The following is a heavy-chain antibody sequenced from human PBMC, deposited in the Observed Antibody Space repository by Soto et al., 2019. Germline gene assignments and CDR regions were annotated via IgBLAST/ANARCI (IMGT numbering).Heavy chain of an antibody. CDR1: GFTFSSYA. V-gene: IGHV3-23*01. J-gene: IGHJ5*02. CDR3: AKDRVRPKPAAAFAP. Sequence: GGSLRLSCAASGFTFSSYAMSWVRKAPGKGLEWVSAISGSGGSTYYADSVKGRFTISRDNSKNTLYLQMNSLRAEDTAVYYCAKDRVRPKPAAAFAPWGQGTLVPVSS. D-gene: IGHD2-2*01. CDR2: ISGSGGST.